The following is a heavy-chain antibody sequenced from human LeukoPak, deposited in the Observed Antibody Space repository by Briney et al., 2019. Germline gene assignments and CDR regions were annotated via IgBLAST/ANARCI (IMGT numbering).Heavy chain of an antibody. V-gene: IGHV1-2*02. J-gene: IGHJ4*02. CDR3: ARVIVGSTTYGY. D-gene: IGHD1-26*01. Sequence: ASVKVSCKASGYTFSGYYIHWVRQAPRQGLEWVAWINPNGGGTKYAQKFQGRVTVTRDTSISTAYMELSRLRSDDTAVFYCARVIVGSTTYGYWGQGSLVTVSS. CDR1: GYTFSGYY. CDR2: INPNGGGT.